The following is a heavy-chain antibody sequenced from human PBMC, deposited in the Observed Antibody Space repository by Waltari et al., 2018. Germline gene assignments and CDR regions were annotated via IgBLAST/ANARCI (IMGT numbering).Heavy chain of an antibody. D-gene: IGHD3-10*01. J-gene: IGHJ5*02. CDR1: GRSLGRSIYY. CDR3: ARHLAYYYGSGAWFDP. Sequence: QLQLQESGPGLVKPSETLSLTCTLSGRSLGRSIYYWGWIRQPPGKGLEWIGSIYYSGSTYYNPSLKSRVTISVDTSKNQFSLKLSSVTAADTAVYYCARHLAYYYGSGAWFDPWGQGTLVTVSS. V-gene: IGHV4-39*01. CDR2: IYYSGST.